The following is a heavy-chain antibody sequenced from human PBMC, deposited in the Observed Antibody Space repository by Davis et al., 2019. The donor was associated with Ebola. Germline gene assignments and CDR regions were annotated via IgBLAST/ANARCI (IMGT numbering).Heavy chain of an antibody. Sequence: GESLKISCAASGFTFSTYGMHWVRQAPGKGLEWVAFISSDGSRSYYVDSVKGRFTISRDNSMHTLHLQMNSLRAEDTAVYYCAKVSSYHFDYWGQGALVTVSS. CDR2: ISSDGSRS. J-gene: IGHJ4*02. V-gene: IGHV3-30*02. CDR3: AKVSSYHFDY. CDR1: GFTFSTYG. D-gene: IGHD5-18*01.